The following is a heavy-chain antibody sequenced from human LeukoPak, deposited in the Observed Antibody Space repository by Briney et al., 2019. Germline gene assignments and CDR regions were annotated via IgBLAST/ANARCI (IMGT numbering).Heavy chain of an antibody. D-gene: IGHD6-6*01. J-gene: IGHJ4*02. CDR2: ISSSGSTI. CDR1: GFTFSDYY. V-gene: IGHV3-11*01. CDR3: AKDRDSSSSYFDY. Sequence: GGSLRLSCAASGFTFSDYYMSWIRQAPGKGLEWVSYISSSGSTIYYADSVKGRFTISRDNAKNSLYLQMNSLRAEDTAVYYCAKDRDSSSSYFDYWGQGTLVTVSS.